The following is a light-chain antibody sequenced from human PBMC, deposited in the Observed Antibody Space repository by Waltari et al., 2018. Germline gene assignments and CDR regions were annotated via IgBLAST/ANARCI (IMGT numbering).Light chain of an antibody. Sequence: QSALTQPASVSGSPGQSITIPCTGGRNNSGNYYLISWSQQHPGKAPKPVIFEGSKRPSGVSDRFSGSHSDNSASLTISGLQAEDEADYYCCSYGGRTTIFGGGTRLTVL. J-gene: IGLJ2*01. CDR1: RNNSGNYYL. CDR2: EGS. V-gene: IGLV2-23*01. CDR3: CSYGGRTTI.